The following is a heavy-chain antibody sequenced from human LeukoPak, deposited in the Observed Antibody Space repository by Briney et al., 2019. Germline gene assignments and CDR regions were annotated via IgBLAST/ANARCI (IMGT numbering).Heavy chain of an antibody. CDR3: TTSAYSSSWYRGGEFDY. Sequence: PGESLKISCAASGFTFSNAWMSWVRQAPGKGLEWVGRIKSKTDGGTTDYAAPVKGRFTISRDDSKNTLYLQMNSLKTEDTAVYYCTTSAYSSSWYRGGEFDYWGQGTLVTVSS. V-gene: IGHV3-15*01. J-gene: IGHJ4*02. CDR1: GFTFSNAW. D-gene: IGHD6-13*01. CDR2: IKSKTDGGTT.